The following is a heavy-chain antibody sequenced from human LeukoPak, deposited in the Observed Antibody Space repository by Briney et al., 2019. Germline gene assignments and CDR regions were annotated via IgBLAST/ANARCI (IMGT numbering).Heavy chain of an antibody. CDR3: ARHSLEPPSDYYYYYYMDV. CDR1: GYSFTSYW. CDR2: IYPGDSDT. J-gene: IGHJ6*03. V-gene: IGHV5-51*01. Sequence: PGESLKISCKGSGYSFTSYWIGWVRQMPGKGLEWMGIIYPGDSDTRYSPSFQGQVTISADKSISTAYLQWSSLKASDTAMYYCARHSLEPPSDYYYYYYMDVWGKGTTVTVSS. D-gene: IGHD1-14*01.